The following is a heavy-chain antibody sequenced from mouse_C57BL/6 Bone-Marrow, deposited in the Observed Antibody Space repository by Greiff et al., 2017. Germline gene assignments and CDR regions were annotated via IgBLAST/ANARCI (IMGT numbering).Heavy chain of an antibody. Sequence: EVQLQESGGGLVQPGGSLSLSCAASGFTFTDYYMSWVRQPPGKALEWLGFIRNKANGYTTEYSASVKGRFTISRDNSQSILYLQMNALRAEDSATYYCARYDDGSSFTAGFAYWGQGTLVTVSA. D-gene: IGHD1-1*01. CDR2: IRNKANGYTT. J-gene: IGHJ3*01. V-gene: IGHV7-3*01. CDR3: ARYDDGSSFTAGFAY. CDR1: GFTFTDYY.